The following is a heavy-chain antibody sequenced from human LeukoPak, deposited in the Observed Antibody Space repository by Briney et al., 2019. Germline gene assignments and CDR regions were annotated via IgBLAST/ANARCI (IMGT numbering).Heavy chain of an antibody. CDR3: ARHARYYYDSSGYGGVGDY. CDR1: GYSFTSYW. CDR2: IYPGDSDT. V-gene: IGHV5-51*01. Sequence: PGESLKISCKGSGYSFTSYWIGWVRQMPGKGLEWMGIIYPGDSDTRYSPSFQGQVTISADKSISTAYLQWSSLKASDTAMYYCARHARYYYDSSGYGGVGDYWGQGTLVTVSS. D-gene: IGHD3-22*01. J-gene: IGHJ4*02.